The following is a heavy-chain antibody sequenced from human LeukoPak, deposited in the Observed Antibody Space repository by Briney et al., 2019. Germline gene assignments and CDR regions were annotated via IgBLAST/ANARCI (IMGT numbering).Heavy chain of an antibody. CDR1: GFTFSSYA. J-gene: IGHJ4*02. CDR3: ARDREQLRGWVDY. V-gene: IGHV3-21*01. CDR2: ISSSSSYI. Sequence: GGSLRLSCAASGFTFSSYAMSWVRQAPGKGLEWVSSISSSSSYIYYADSVKGRFTISRDNAKNSLYLQMNSLRAEDTAVYYCARDREQLRGWVDYWGQGTLVTVSS. D-gene: IGHD6-6*01.